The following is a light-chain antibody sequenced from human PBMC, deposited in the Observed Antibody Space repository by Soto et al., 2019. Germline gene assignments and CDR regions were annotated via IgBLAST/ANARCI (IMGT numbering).Light chain of an antibody. Sequence: QSVLTQPPSASGTPGQKVTISCSGSSSNIGVNSVDWYQQLPGSAPKLLMYSVNQRSSGVPDRFSASKSGTSASLAISGLQSEDEADYYFASWDDSLNGHVVFGVGTKLTVL. J-gene: IGLJ2*01. CDR3: ASWDDSLNGHVV. CDR2: SVN. V-gene: IGLV1-44*01. CDR1: SSNIGVNS.